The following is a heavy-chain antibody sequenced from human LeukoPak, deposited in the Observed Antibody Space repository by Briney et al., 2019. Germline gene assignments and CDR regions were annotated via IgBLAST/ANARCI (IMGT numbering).Heavy chain of an antibody. CDR2: INSDGSST. CDR1: GLTFSSYW. V-gene: IGHV3-74*01. CDR3: ARERDSSGWYREFDY. J-gene: IGHJ4*02. D-gene: IGHD6-19*01. Sequence: GGSLGLSCAASGLTFSSYWMHWVRQAPGKGLVWVSRINSDGSSTSYADSVKGRFTISRDNAKNTLYLQMNSLRAEDTAVYYCARERDSSGWYREFDYWGQGTLVTVSS.